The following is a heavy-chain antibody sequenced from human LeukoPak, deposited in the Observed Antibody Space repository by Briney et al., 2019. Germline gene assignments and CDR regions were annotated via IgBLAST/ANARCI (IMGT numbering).Heavy chain of an antibody. J-gene: IGHJ6*03. CDR2: INPNSGGT. CDR1: GYTFTGYY. V-gene: IGHV1-2*02. D-gene: IGHD3-22*01. CDR3: ASGADSSGYYSYYYYMDV. Sequence: ASVTVSFKASGYTFTGYYMHWVRQAPGQGLEWMGWINPNSGGTNYAQKFQGRVTMTRDTSISTAYMELSRLRSDDTAVYYCASGADSSGYYSYYYYMDVWGKGTTVTVSS.